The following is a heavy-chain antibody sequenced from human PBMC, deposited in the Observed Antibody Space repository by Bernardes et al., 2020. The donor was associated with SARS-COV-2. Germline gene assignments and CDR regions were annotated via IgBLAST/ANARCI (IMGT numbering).Heavy chain of an antibody. CDR3: ASGSDGYNYVALDF. J-gene: IGHJ3*01. CDR2: INPDSAGT. V-gene: IGHV1-2*02. D-gene: IGHD5-12*01. CDR1: EYTFTGHY. Sequence: ASVKVSCKASEYTFTGHYMHWVRQAPGQGLEWMGWINPDSAGTNYAQNFQGRVTMTRDTSISTAYMEPSRLSSEDTAVYYCASGSDGYNYVALDFWGQGTMVTVSS.